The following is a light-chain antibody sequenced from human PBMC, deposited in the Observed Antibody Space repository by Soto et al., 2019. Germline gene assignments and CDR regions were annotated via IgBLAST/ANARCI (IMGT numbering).Light chain of an antibody. CDR3: QYYDSSLSGYSV. J-gene: IGLJ1*01. CDR2: GNS. V-gene: IGLV1-40*02. CDR1: SSNIGAGYD. Sequence: SVVSHPGSVCGSPGQTFTISCTGSSSNIGAGYDVHWYQQLPGTAPKLLIYGNSNRPSGVPDRFSGSKSGTSASLAITGLQAEDEADYYCQYYDSSLSGYSVFGTGTKVTVL.